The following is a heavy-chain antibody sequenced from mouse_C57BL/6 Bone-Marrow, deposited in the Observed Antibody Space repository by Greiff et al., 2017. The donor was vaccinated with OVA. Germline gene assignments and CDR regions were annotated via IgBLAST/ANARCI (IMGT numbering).Heavy chain of an antibody. V-gene: IGHV10-1*01. Sequence: EVKLVESGGGLVQPKGSLKLSCAASGFSFNTYAMNWVRQAPGKGLEWVARIRSKSNNYATYYADSVKDRFTISRDDSESMLYLQMNNLKTEDTAMYYSVGQDVDYEPLRYYFDYWGQGTTLTVSS. D-gene: IGHD2-4*01. CDR3: VGQDVDYEPLRYYFDY. J-gene: IGHJ2*01. CDR2: IRSKSNNYAT. CDR1: GFSFNTYA.